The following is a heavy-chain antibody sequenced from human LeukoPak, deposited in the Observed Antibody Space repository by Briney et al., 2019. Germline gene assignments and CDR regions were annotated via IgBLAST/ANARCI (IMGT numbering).Heavy chain of an antibody. J-gene: IGHJ4*02. CDR1: GGSISSYY. CDR2: IYYSGST. D-gene: IGHD5-18*01. Sequence: NPSETLSLTCTVSGGSISSYYWSWLRQPPGKGLEWIGYIYYSGSTNYNPSLKSRVTISVDTSKNQFSLKLSSVTAADTAVYYCARGNSYGYPFDYWGQGTLVTVSS. V-gene: IGHV4-59*01. CDR3: ARGNSYGYPFDY.